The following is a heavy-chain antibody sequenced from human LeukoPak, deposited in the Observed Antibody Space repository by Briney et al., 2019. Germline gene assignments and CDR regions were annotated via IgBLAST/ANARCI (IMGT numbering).Heavy chain of an antibody. J-gene: IGHJ4*02. V-gene: IGHV4-39*01. CDR1: GGSISSSSYY. Sequence: SETLSHTCTVSGGSISSSSYYWGWIRQPPGKGLEWIGSIYYSGSTYYNPFLKSRVTISVDTSKNQFSLKLSSVTAADTAVYYCARLRRRVPDIVVVPAAIFVGDYFDYWGQGTLVTVSS. D-gene: IGHD2-2*02. CDR2: IYYSGST. CDR3: ARLRRRVPDIVVVPAAIFVGDYFDY.